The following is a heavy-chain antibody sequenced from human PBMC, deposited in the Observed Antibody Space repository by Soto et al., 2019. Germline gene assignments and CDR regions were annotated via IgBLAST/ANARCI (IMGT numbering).Heavy chain of an antibody. Sequence: QVQLGQSGAEVKKPGASVKVSCKASGYTFTSYDINWVRQATGQGLEWMGWMNPNSGNTGYAQKFQGRVTMTRNTSISTAYMELSSLRSEVTAVYYCASPARNYDFWSGYLFDIWGQGTMVTVSS. V-gene: IGHV1-8*01. J-gene: IGHJ3*02. CDR3: ASPARNYDFWSGYLFDI. CDR1: GYTFTSYD. CDR2: MNPNSGNT. D-gene: IGHD3-3*01.